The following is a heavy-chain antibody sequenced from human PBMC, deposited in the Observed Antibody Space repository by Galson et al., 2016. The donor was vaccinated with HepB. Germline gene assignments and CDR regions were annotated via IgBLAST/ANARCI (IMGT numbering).Heavy chain of an antibody. V-gene: IGHV1-18*01. J-gene: IGHJ3*01. Sequence: SVKVSCKASGYIFSNYGINWVRQAPGQGLEWMGWTSAYNGNPNYAEKFQDRVTLTPDTSMSIAYLEMRTLRSGDTAVYYCARYARDAQSGSSSETYYPSDPFDLWGQGTLITVSS. CDR3: ARYARDAQSGSSSETYYPSDPFDL. CDR1: GYIFSNYG. D-gene: IGHD3-10*01. CDR2: TSAYNGNP.